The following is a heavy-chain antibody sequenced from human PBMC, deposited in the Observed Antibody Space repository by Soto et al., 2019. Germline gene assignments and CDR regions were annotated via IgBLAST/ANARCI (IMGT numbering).Heavy chain of an antibody. CDR2: ISSSSSTI. CDR3: AGHYDILTGYSTGPIDY. J-gene: IGHJ4*02. V-gene: IGHV3-48*01. CDR1: GLTLSTSS. D-gene: IGHD3-9*01. Sequence: PGGSLRLSCAASGLTLSTSSMNWVRQAPGKGLEWVSYISSSSSTIYYADSVKGRFTISRDNAKNSLYLQMNSLRAEDTAVYYCAGHYDILTGYSTGPIDYWGQGTLVTVSS.